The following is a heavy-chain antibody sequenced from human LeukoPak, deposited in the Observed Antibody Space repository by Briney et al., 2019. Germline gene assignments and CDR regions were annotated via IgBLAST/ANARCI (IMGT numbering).Heavy chain of an antibody. V-gene: IGHV1-46*01. CDR3: ARARHGGDQIDH. J-gene: IGHJ5*02. CDR2: IRPRDGDT. Sequence: ASVKVSCKPSGYTLSTYYVHWVRQAPGQGLDWMGLIRPRDGDTTYAEKFQGRLTVTRDLSTSTVSMELNNLRSEDTAVYYCARARHGGDQIDHWGQGTLVTVSS. D-gene: IGHD2-21*02. CDR1: GYTLSTYY.